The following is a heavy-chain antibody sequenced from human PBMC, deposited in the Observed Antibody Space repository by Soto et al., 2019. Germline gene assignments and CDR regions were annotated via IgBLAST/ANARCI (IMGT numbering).Heavy chain of an antibody. J-gene: IGHJ4*02. CDR2: ISHSGST. CDR3: AREYTYGSNFFDC. CDR1: GGSISSAAYY. D-gene: IGHD5-18*01. Sequence: QVQLQESGPGLVKPSQTLSLSCTFSGGSISSAAYYWSWIRQHPGKGLEWIGYISHSGSTDYTPSLESRVIISADTSKNQFSLNLTSVTAADSAVYYCAREYTYGSNFFDCWGQGALVTVSS. V-gene: IGHV4-31*03.